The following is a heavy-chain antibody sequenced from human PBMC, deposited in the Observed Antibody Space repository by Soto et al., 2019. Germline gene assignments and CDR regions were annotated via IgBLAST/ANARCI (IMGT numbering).Heavy chain of an antibody. CDR2: IDPSDSYT. Sequence: GESLKISCKGSGYSFTSYWISWVRQMPGKGLEWMGRIDPSDSYTNYSPSFQGHVTISADKSISTAYLQWSSLKASDTAIYYCARGLVDTAMVGAFDIWGQGTMVTVSS. CDR1: GYSFTSYW. CDR3: ARGLVDTAMVGAFDI. J-gene: IGHJ3*02. D-gene: IGHD5-18*01. V-gene: IGHV5-10-1*01.